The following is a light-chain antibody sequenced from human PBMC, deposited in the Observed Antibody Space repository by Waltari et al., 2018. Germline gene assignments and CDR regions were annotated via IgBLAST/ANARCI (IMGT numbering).Light chain of an antibody. J-gene: IGLJ3*02. CDR1: SSNIGSNY. Sequence: QSVLTQPPSASGTPGQRVTISCSGSSSNIGSNYVYWDHQLPGTSPKLLIYRNNPRPSGAPVRFSGAKSGTAASRAISGLRSEDEADYYCAAWDDSLSDWVFGGGTKLTVL. CDR3: AAWDDSLSDWV. V-gene: IGLV1-47*01. CDR2: RNN.